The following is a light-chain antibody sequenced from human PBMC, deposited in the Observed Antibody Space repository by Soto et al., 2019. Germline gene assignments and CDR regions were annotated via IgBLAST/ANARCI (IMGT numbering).Light chain of an antibody. J-gene: IGKJ5*01. CDR1: QGISRA. Sequence: AIQLTQSPSSLSASVGDRVTIICRASQGISRALAWYQQKPGKTPNLLIYDASTLESGVPSRFSGSGSGTEFTLTISSLQPEDFATYYCQHLHGYPITFGQGTRLEIK. CDR2: DAS. CDR3: QHLHGYPIT. V-gene: IGKV1-13*02.